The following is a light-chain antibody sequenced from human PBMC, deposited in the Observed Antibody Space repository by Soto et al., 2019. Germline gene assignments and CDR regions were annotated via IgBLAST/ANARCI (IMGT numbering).Light chain of an antibody. J-gene: IGKJ1*01. Sequence: DIQMTQSPSPLSASVGDRVTFTCRASQSISAWLAWYQQKPGEAPTPLIYDASSLESGVPSRFSVMPSGTAGTRNVRSRQPNYRSTSDGPHDTRYSEAFGPGT. CDR2: DAS. CDR3: PHDTRYSEA. CDR1: QSISAW. V-gene: IGKV1-5*01.